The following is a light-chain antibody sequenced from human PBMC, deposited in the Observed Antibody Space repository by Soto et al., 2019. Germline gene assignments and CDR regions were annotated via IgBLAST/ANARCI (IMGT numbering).Light chain of an antibody. CDR1: TSNIGSNY. V-gene: IGLV1-47*02. Sequence: QSVLTQPPSASGTPGQRVTISCSGSTSNIGSNYVYWYQHLPGTAPKLLIYTDNQRTSGVPDRFSVSKSGTSASLDISGLRSEDEAEDFCAAWDDTLRGYWVFGGGTKLTVL. CDR3: AAWDDTLRGYWV. J-gene: IGLJ2*01. CDR2: TDN.